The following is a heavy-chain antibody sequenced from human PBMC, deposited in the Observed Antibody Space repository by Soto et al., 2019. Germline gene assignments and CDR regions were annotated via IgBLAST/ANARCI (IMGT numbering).Heavy chain of an antibody. CDR2: MNPNSGNT. CDR3: ASTSSGWYGDQVDY. V-gene: IGHV1-8*01. CDR1: GYTFTSYD. Sequence: QVQLVQSGAEVKKPGASVKVSCQASGYTFTSYDLNWVRQATGQGLEWMGWMNPNSGNTGYAQKFQGRVTMTRNTSISTAYMELSSLRSEDTAVYYCASTSSGWYGDQVDYWGQGTLVTVSS. D-gene: IGHD6-19*01. J-gene: IGHJ4*02.